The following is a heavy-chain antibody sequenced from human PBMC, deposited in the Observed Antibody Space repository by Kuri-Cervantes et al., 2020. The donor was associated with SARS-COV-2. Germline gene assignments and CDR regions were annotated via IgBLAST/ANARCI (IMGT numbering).Heavy chain of an antibody. D-gene: IGHD1-1*01. Sequence: GGSLRLSCAASGFTFSGHWIHWVRQAPGKGLVWVSRINPDGSYTNNADSVKGRFTLSRDNAKNMLFLQMNSLRAEDTAVYYCVSDGDHWNFDYWGQGNLVTVSS. V-gene: IGHV3-74*01. CDR3: VSDGDHWNFDY. J-gene: IGHJ4*02. CDR1: GFTFSGHW. CDR2: INPDGSYT.